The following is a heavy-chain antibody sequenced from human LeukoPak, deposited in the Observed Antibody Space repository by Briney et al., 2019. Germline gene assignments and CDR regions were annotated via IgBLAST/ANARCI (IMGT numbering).Heavy chain of an antibody. J-gene: IGHJ6*03. CDR1: GGSISSGSYY. CDR3: ARRVAAAGSFSLVYYYYMDV. D-gene: IGHD6-13*01. CDR2: IYTSGST. V-gene: IGHV4-61*02. Sequence: SETLSLTCTVSGGSISSGSYYWSWIRQPAGKGLEWIGRIYTSGSTNYNPSLKSRVTISVDTSKNQFSLKLSSVTAADTAVYYCARRVAAAGSFSLVYYYYMDVCGKGTTVTVSS.